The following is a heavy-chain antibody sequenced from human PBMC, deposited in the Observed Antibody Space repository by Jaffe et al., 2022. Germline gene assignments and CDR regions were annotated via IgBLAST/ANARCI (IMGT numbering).Heavy chain of an antibody. Sequence: EVQLVESGGGLVQPGRSLRLSCTASGFTFGDYAMSWVRQAPGKGLEWVGFIRSKAYGGTTEYAASVKGRFTISRDDSKSIAYLQMNSLKTEDTAVYYCTRDTIYGDYSFDYWGQGTLVTVSS. J-gene: IGHJ4*02. CDR1: GFTFGDYA. V-gene: IGHV3-49*04. D-gene: IGHD4-17*01. CDR2: IRSKAYGGTT. CDR3: TRDTIYGDYSFDY.